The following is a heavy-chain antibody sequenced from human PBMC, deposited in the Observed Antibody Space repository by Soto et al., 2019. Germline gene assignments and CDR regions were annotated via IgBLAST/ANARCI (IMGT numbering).Heavy chain of an antibody. D-gene: IGHD2-15*01. CDR1: GYTLTELS. Sequence: ASVKVSCKVSGYTLTELSMHWVRQAPGKGLEWMGGFDPEDGETIYAQKFQGRVTMTEDTSTDTAYMELSSLRSEDTAVYYCATAYCSGGSCFIDYWGQGTLVSVSS. CDR3: ATAYCSGGSCFIDY. V-gene: IGHV1-24*01. CDR2: FDPEDGET. J-gene: IGHJ4*02.